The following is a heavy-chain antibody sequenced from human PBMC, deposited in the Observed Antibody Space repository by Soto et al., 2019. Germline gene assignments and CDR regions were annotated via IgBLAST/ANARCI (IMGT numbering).Heavy chain of an antibody. Sequence: EVQLVESGGGLVQPGGSLRLSCAASGFTFSTYWMHWVRQAPGKGLVWVSRINSDVSSTAYADSVKGRFTISRDNAKNTLYLQMNSLRAEDTAVYYCARDFALGAMVSFDAFDIWGQGTMVTVSS. D-gene: IGHD1-26*01. CDR3: ARDFALGAMVSFDAFDI. CDR1: GFTFSTYW. V-gene: IGHV3-74*01. J-gene: IGHJ3*02. CDR2: INSDVSST.